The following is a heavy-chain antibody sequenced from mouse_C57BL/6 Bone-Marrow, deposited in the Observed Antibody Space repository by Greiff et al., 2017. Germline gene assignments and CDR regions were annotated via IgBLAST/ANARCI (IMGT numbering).Heavy chain of an antibody. V-gene: IGHV5-6*02. CDR2: ISSGGSYT. J-gene: IGHJ1*03. CDR3: ARQGYYYGSDWYFDV. Sequence: DVMLVESGGDLVKPGGSLKLSCAASGFTFSSYGMSWVRQTPDKRLEWVATISSGGSYTYYPDSVKGRFTISRDNAKNTLYLQMSSLKSEDTAMYYYARQGYYYGSDWYFDVWGTGTTVTVSS. D-gene: IGHD1-1*01. CDR1: GFTFSSYG.